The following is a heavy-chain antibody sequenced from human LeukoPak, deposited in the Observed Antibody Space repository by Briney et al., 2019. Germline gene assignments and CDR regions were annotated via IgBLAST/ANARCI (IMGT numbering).Heavy chain of an antibody. Sequence: GGSLRLSCAASGFSFSDYYMDWVRQAPGKGLEWVGLSRNKHNGHTTEHAASVKGRFTVSRDDSKNSLYLQMNSLRAEDTAVYYCAELGITMIGGVWGKGTTVTISS. V-gene: IGHV3-72*01. CDR3: AELGITMIGGV. J-gene: IGHJ6*04. CDR1: GFSFSDYY. CDR2: SRNKHNGHTT. D-gene: IGHD3-10*02.